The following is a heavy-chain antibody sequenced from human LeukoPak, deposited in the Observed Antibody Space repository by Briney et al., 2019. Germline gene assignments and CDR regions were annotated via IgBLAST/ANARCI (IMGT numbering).Heavy chain of an antibody. D-gene: IGHD3-16*01. J-gene: IGHJ4*02. CDR3: AADLSNPRMGASYLDS. CDR2: IIVGSGAT. V-gene: IGHV1-58*01. CDR1: GFTSTNFA. Sequence: EASVTVSCKASGFTSTNFAVQWVRQARGQRLEWIGWIIVGSGATKCAQDFQERVTITRDLSTSTLYTELRSLTSEDTAVYYCAADLSNPRMGASYLDSWGQGTLVTVSS.